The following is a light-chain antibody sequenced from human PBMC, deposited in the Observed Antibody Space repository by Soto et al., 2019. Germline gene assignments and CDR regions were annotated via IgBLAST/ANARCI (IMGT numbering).Light chain of an antibody. J-gene: IGKJ4*01. Sequence: EIVMTQSPATLSVSPGERATLSCRASQSVSSNLAWYQQKPGQAPRLLIYGASTRATGIPARFSGSGSGTEFTLTIRSLQSEDFAVYYCQQYNNWPPLTFSGGTKLDIK. CDR1: QSVSSN. V-gene: IGKV3-15*01. CDR3: QQYNNWPPLT. CDR2: GAS.